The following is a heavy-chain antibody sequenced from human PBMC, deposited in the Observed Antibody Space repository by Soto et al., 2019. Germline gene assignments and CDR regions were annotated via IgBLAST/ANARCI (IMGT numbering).Heavy chain of an antibody. D-gene: IGHD4-17*01. J-gene: IGHJ4*02. CDR1: GFTFSSYG. CDR3: AKVPTVTTGYFDY. CDR2: ISYDGSNK. Sequence: QVQLVESGGGVVQPGRSLRLSCAASGFTFSSYGMHWVRQAPGKGLEWVAVISYDGSNKYYADSVKGRFTISRDNSKNTLYLQMNSLRAEDTAVCYCAKVPTVTTGYFDYWGQGTLVTVSS. V-gene: IGHV3-30*18.